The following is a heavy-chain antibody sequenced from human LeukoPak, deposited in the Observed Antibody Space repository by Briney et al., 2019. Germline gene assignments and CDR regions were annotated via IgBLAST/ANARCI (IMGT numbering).Heavy chain of an antibody. CDR1: GGSFSGYY. CDR3: AGGYCSNTSCHRYFDY. D-gene: IGHD2-2*01. V-gene: IGHV4-34*01. CDR2: INHSGST. Sequence: SETLSLTCAVYGGSFSGYYWSWIRQPPGKGLEWIGEINHSGSTNYNPSLKSRVTISVDTSKNQFSLKLSSVTAADTAVYYCAGGYCSNTSCHRYFDYWGQGTLVTVSS. J-gene: IGHJ4*02.